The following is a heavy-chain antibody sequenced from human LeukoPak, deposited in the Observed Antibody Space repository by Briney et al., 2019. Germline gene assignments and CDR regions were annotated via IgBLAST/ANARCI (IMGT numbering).Heavy chain of an antibody. V-gene: IGHV1-46*01. CDR3: ARAPRNSSTMLDY. D-gene: IGHD6-13*01. CDR2: INPDGGST. CDR1: GYTFTSYW. Sequence: ASVTVSCKASGYTFTSYWLQWLRQAPGQGLEGMGLINPDGGSTAYAHRFQGRVTMTRDTSTSTVYMDFSSLRSEDTALYYCARAPRNSSTMLDYWGQGTLVTVSS. J-gene: IGHJ4*02.